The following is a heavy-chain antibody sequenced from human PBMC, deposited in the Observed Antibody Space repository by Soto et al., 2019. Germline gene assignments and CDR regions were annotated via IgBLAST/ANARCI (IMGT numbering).Heavy chain of an antibody. D-gene: IGHD3-22*01. CDR2: ISSSGSTI. V-gene: IGHV3-48*03. J-gene: IGHJ4*02. CDR1: GFTFSSYE. CDR3: ARDPYYYDSSGYPYYFDY. Sequence: GGSLRLSCAASGFTFSSYEMNGVRQAPGKGLEWVSYISSSGSTIYYADSVKGRFTISRDNAKNSLYLQMNSLRAEDTAVYYCARDPYYYDSSGYPYYFDYWGQGTLVTVSS.